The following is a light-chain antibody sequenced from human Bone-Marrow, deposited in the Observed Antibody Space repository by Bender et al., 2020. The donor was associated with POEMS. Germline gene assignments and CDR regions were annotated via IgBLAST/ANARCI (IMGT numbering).Light chain of an antibody. J-gene: IGLJ3*02. CDR1: SSDVGSYDV. Sequence: QSVLTQPASVSGSPGQSITISCTGTSSDVGSYDVVSWYQQHPGKAPKVMIYDVTKRPSGVSDRFSGSKSGNTASLTISGLQAVDEADYYCCSYTGSSTFVFGAGTKLTVL. CDR2: DVT. V-gene: IGLV2-23*02. CDR3: CSYTGSSTFV.